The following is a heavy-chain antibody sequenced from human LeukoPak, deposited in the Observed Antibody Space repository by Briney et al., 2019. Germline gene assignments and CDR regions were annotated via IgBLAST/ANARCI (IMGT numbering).Heavy chain of an antibody. CDR3: ARADSLWDFVY. Sequence: GASVKVSCKASGGTFSSYAISWVRQAPGQGLEWMGRIIPILGIANYAQKFQGRVTITADKSTSTAYMELSSLRSEDTAVYYCARADSLWDFVYWGQGTLVTVSS. J-gene: IGHJ4*02. CDR2: IIPILGIA. CDR1: GGTFSSYA. V-gene: IGHV1-69*04. D-gene: IGHD2/OR15-2a*01.